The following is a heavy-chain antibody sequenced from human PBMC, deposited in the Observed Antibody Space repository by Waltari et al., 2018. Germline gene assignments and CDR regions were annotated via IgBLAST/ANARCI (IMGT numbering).Heavy chain of an antibody. Sequence: EVQLVESGGGLVQPGGSLRLSCAASGFTFSSYEINWVRQAPGKGLEWVSYISSSGSTIYYADSVKGRFTISRDNAKNSLYLQMNSLRAEDTAVYYCASQAYDFWSGYSFDYWGQGTLVTVSS. D-gene: IGHD3-3*01. CDR1: GFTFSSYE. V-gene: IGHV3-48*03. J-gene: IGHJ4*02. CDR3: ASQAYDFWSGYSFDY. CDR2: ISSSGSTI.